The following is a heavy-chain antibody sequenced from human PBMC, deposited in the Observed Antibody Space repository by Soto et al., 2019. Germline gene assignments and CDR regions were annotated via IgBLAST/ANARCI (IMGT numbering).Heavy chain of an antibody. CDR1: GFTFSSYA. V-gene: IGHV3-23*01. CDR2: ISGSGGST. CDR3: ARDPPDSSGYYRDDY. J-gene: IGHJ4*02. D-gene: IGHD3-22*01. Sequence: PGGSLRLSCAASGFTFSSYAMSWVRQAPGKGLEWVSAISGSGGSTYYADSVKGRFTISRDNAKNSLYLQMNSLRDEDTAVYYCARDPPDSSGYYRDDYWGQGTLVTVSS.